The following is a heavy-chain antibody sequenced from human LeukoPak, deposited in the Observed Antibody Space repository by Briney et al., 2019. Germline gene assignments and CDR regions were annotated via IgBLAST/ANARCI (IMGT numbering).Heavy chain of an antibody. D-gene: IGHD2-2*01. CDR1: GFSLNTYA. V-gene: IGHV3-23*01. CDR2: ICGSGGCT. Sequence: PGGSLRLSCAASGFSLNTYAIYWVRQAPGKGLEWVSGICGSGGCTYYADSVKGRFTISRDNSKNTVYLQMNSLTADDTAIYYCARGNTRGYCSSTSCYVGDWFDPWGQGTLVTVSS. J-gene: IGHJ5*02. CDR3: ARGNTRGYCSSTSCYVGDWFDP.